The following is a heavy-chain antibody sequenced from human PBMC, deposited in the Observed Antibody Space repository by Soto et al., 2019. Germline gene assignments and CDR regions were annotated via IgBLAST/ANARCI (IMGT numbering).Heavy chain of an antibody. CDR2: IHYSGNT. J-gene: IGHJ4*02. Sequence: QLQLQESGPGLVKPSETMSLTCTVTGDSISSNNYWVWIRQRPGKGLEWIGSIHYSGNTYYNSSLESRVTISLDTSKNQFSLKLNSVTAADTAVYDCARHDQWLIRLYYWGQGTLVTVSS. CDR3: ARHDQWLIRLYY. CDR1: GDSISSNNY. V-gene: IGHV4-39*01. D-gene: IGHD6-19*01.